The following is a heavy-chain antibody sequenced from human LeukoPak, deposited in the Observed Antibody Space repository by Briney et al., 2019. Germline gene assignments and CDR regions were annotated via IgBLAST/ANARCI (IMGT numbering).Heavy chain of an antibody. Sequence: ASVKVSCKASGYTFTSYGISWVRQAPGQGLEWMGWISAYNDNTNFAQKFQGRITMTTDTSTNTAYMELMSLGSDDTAVYYCATSGYSSGWYVVDYWGQGTLVTVSS. CDR1: GYTFTSYG. CDR2: ISAYNDNT. CDR3: ATSGYSSGWYVVDY. D-gene: IGHD6-19*01. V-gene: IGHV1-18*01. J-gene: IGHJ4*02.